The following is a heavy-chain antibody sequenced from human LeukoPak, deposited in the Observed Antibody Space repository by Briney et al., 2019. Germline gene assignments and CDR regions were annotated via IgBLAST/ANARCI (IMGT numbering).Heavy chain of an antibody. CDR2: IVDTGDST. V-gene: IGHV3-23*01. Sequence: GSLRLSCAASGFTFSSYAMSWVRQAPGKGLEWVSTIVDTGDSTFYADSVRGRFTISRDSSKNTLYLQMNSLRAEDTAVYSCAKERGHPLANYYMDVWARGPRSPSP. CDR3: AKERGHPLANYYMDV. D-gene: IGHD1-26*01. CDR1: GFTFSSYA. J-gene: IGHJ6*03.